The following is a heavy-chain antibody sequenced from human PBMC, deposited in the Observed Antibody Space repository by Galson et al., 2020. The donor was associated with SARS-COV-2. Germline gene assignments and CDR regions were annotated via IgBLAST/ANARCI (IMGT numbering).Heavy chain of an antibody. J-gene: IGHJ6*03. V-gene: IGHV4-34*01. CDR1: GGSFSGYY. CDR2: INHSGST. D-gene: IGHD6-19*01. Sequence: SETLSFTCAVYGGSFSGYYWSWIRQPPGKGLEWIGEINHSGSTNYNPSLKSRVTISVDTSKNQFSLKLSSVTAADTAVYYCARLKNIAVAGVLRPYYYYYMDVWGKGTTVTVSS. CDR3: ARLKNIAVAGVLRPYYYYYMDV.